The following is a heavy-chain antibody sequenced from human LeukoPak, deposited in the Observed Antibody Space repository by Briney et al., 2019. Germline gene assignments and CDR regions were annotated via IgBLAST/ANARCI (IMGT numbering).Heavy chain of an antibody. CDR3: ARDSGSY. Sequence: GGSLRLSCAASGVMFPSYWMTWVRQAPGKGLEWVANIKQDGSEKYYVDSVKGRFTISRDNAKNSLYLQMNSLRAEDTAVYYCARDSGSYWGQGTLVTVSS. V-gene: IGHV3-7*05. CDR1: GVMFPSYW. D-gene: IGHD3-10*01. J-gene: IGHJ4*02. CDR2: IKQDGSEK.